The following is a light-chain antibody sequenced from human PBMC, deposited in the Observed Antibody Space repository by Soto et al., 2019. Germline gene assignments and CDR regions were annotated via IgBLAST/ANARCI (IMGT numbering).Light chain of an antibody. CDR3: MQATQSLT. CDR2: KTS. J-gene: IGKJ4*01. V-gene: IGKV2-24*01. CDR1: QSLLHSDGSTY. Sequence: DVVMTQTPLSSRVALGQPASISCNFSQSLLHSDGSTYLSWLQQRPGQSPRLLIYKTSIRFSGVPERFSGSGAGTHFTLKISRVEADDVGIYYCMQATQSLTFGGGTKVDIK.